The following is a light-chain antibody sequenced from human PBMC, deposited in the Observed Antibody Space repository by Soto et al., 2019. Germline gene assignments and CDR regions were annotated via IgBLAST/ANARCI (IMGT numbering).Light chain of an antibody. CDR3: QSYDSSLSGYV. Sequence: QSVLTQPPSVFEAPGQRVTISCTGSSSNIGAGYEAHWYQQVPGTAPKLLIYENNNRPSGVPDRFSGSKSGTSASLAITGLQAEDEAEYDCQSYDSSLSGYVFGTGTKVTVL. CDR2: ENN. J-gene: IGLJ1*01. V-gene: IGLV1-40*01. CDR1: SSNIGAGYE.